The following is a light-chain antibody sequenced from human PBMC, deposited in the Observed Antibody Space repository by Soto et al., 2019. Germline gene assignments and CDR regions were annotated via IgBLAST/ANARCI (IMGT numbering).Light chain of an antibody. CDR1: QSVSRGY. CDR3: QHYGISPS. V-gene: IGKV3-20*01. CDR2: GAS. J-gene: IGKJ1*01. Sequence: DIVLTQSPGTLSLSPGDGATLSCRASQSVSRGYLAWYQQKPGQAPRLLIYGASRRATGLPDRFSGSGSGTDFTLSISRLEPEDFAVYWCQHYGISPSFGQGTKVQIK.